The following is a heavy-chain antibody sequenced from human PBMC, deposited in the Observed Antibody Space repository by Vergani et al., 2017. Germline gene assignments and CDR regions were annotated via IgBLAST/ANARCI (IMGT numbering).Heavy chain of an antibody. CDR1: GFTFSSYA. D-gene: IGHD2-2*01. Sequence: EVQLLESGGGLVQPGGSLRLSCAASGFTFSSYAMSWVRQAPGKGLEWVSAISGSGGSTYYADSVKGRFTISRDNSKNTLYLQMNSLRAADTAVYYCAKDRVVVVPAATHFDYWGQGTLVTVSS. CDR2: ISGSGGST. J-gene: IGHJ4*02. CDR3: AKDRVVVVPAATHFDY. V-gene: IGHV3-23*01.